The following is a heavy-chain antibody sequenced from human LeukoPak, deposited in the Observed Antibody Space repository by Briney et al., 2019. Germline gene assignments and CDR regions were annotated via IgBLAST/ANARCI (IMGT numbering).Heavy chain of an antibody. Sequence: TGGALRLSCAASGVTFSSYAMSWVRQAPGKGLEWVSVVSGGGHNTYYADSVKGRFTISRDNSKNTVYLQVNSLGAEDTAVYYCAKDRSSWYYPFDSWGQGTLVTVSS. V-gene: IGHV3-23*01. CDR3: AKDRSSWYYPFDS. CDR2: VSGGGHNT. J-gene: IGHJ4*02. CDR1: GVTFSSYA. D-gene: IGHD2-15*01.